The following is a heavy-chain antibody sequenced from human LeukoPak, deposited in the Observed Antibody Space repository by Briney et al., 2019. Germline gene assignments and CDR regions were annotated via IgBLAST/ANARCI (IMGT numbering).Heavy chain of an antibody. J-gene: IGHJ5*02. D-gene: IGHD1-26*01. CDR1: GGSISSSYSY. CDR2: IYYSGST. V-gene: IGHV4-39*07. Sequence: SETLSLTCTVSGGSISSSYSYWGWIRQPPGKGLEWIGNIYYSGSTYYNPSLKSRVTISVDTPKNQFSLKLSSVTAADTAVYYCARDMYSGSHNWFDPWGQGTLVTVSS. CDR3: ARDMYSGSHNWFDP.